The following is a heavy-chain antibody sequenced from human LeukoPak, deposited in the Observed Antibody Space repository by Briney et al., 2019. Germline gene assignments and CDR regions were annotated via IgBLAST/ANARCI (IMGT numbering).Heavy chain of an antibody. D-gene: IGHD1-26*01. CDR1: GFTFSSYS. J-gene: IGHJ4*02. CDR3: AKDSKGKVGATHFDY. Sequence: GGSLRLSCAASGFTFSSYSMNWVRQAPGRGLEWVSAITGSGGSTSYADSVNTYYADSVKGRFTISRDNSKNTLYLQMNSLRAEDTAVYYCAKDSKGKVGATHFDYWGQGTLVTVSS. V-gene: IGHV3-23*01. CDR2: ITGSGGSTSYADSVNT.